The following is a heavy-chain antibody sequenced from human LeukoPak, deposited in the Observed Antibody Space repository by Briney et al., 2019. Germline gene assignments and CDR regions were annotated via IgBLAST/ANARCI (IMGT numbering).Heavy chain of an antibody. Sequence: PSETLSLTCTVSGGSISSSSYYWGWIRQPPGKGLEWIGNIYYSGRTYYSPSLKSRVTISVDTSKSQFSLKLISVTAADTAVHSCGRLPGYYDTPVQDNWGQGTLVTVSS. CDR3: GRLPGYYDTPVQDN. V-gene: IGHV4-39*01. CDR1: GGSISSSSYY. CDR2: IYYSGRT. D-gene: IGHD3-22*01. J-gene: IGHJ4*02.